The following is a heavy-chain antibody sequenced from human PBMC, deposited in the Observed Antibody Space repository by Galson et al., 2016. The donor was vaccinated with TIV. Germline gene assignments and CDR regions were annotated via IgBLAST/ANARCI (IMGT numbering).Heavy chain of an antibody. Sequence: SVKVSCKASGYTFTRYYMHWVRQAPGQGLEWMGVIDPGADTTTYAQKFQGRVTMTRDTSTCTVYMGLSSLRSDDTAVYYCATFSGASGTFDYWGQGALVTVSS. CDR1: GYTFTRYY. CDR2: IDPGADTT. J-gene: IGHJ4*02. V-gene: IGHV1-46*01. D-gene: IGHD2-15*01. CDR3: ATFSGASGTFDY.